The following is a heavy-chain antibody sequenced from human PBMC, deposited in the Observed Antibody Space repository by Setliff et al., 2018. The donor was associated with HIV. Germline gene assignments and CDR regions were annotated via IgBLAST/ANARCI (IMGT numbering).Heavy chain of an antibody. Sequence: SETLSLTCGVSGYSISSGYYWGWIRQPPGKGLEWIGSVYHSGRTYYNPSLKSRVTISVDTSKNQFSLKLSSVTAADTAVYYCARRGYYGAFDIWGQGTMVTVSS. V-gene: IGHV4-38-2*01. CDR1: GYSISSGYY. J-gene: IGHJ3*02. D-gene: IGHD4-17*01. CDR2: VYHSGRT. CDR3: ARRGYYGAFDI.